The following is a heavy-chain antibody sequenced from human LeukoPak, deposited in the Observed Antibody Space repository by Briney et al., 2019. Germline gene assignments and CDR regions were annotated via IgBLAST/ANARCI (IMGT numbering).Heavy chain of an antibody. CDR3: AKDVGSYSGYGDYDVWTDYYGLDV. J-gene: IGHJ6*02. CDR2: VSWIGDTT. V-gene: IGHV3-43*02. D-gene: IGHD5-12*01. Sequence: RGSLRLSCAASGFTFDNYAMHWVRQAPGGGLEWVSIVSWIGDTTYYADSVKGRFTISIDRSKNSLYLQLNSLRTEDTALYYCAKDVGSYSGYGDYDVWTDYYGLDVWGQGTMVIVSS. CDR1: GFTFDNYA.